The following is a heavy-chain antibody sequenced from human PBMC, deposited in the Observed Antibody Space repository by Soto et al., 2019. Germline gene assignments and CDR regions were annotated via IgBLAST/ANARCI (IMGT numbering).Heavy chain of an antibody. CDR2: INAGNGNT. Sequence: QVQLVQSGAEVKKPGASVKVSCKASGYTFTSYAMHWVRQAPGQRLEWMGWINAGNGNTKYSQKCQGRVTITRDTSARTAYMELSSLRSEDTAVYYCAAGYGSGSYSPNFDYWGQGTLVTVSS. D-gene: IGHD3-10*01. V-gene: IGHV1-3*01. J-gene: IGHJ4*02. CDR3: AAGYGSGSYSPNFDY. CDR1: GYTFTSYA.